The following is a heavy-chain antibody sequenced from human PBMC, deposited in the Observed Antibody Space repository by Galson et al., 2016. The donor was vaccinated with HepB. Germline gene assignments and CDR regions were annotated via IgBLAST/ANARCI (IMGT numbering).Heavy chain of an antibody. CDR2: IFPGDSDT. V-gene: IGHV5-51*01. D-gene: IGHD4-17*01. CDR1: GYSFANYW. J-gene: IGHJ4*02. Sequence: QSGAEVKKAGESLKISCKGSGYSFANYWIGWVRQMPGKGLEWMGSIFPGDSDTQYSPSFQGQVTISADKSTNTAYLQWDGLKTSDTAIYYCARGGLTTVTVLFDFWGQGTRVTVS. CDR3: ARGGLTTVTVLFDF.